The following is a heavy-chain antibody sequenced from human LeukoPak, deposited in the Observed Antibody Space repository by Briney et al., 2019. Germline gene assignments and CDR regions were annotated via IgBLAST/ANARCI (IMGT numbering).Heavy chain of an antibody. CDR2: ISSGSSAL. CDR1: GFIFSSYS. CDR3: ARARNYGSGNFEFDY. V-gene: IGHV3-48*02. Sequence: GGSLRLSCAASGFIFSSYSMSWVRQAPGKGLEWVSYISSGSSALYYADSVKGRFTISRDNAKNSLYLQMNSLRDEDTAVYYCARARNYGSGNFEFDYWGQGTLVTVSS. J-gene: IGHJ4*02. D-gene: IGHD3-10*01.